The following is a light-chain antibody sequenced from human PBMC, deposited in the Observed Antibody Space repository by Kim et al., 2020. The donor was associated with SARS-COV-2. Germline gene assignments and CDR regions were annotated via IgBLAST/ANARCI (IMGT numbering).Light chain of an antibody. CDR1: RSLVHSDGNTY. Sequence: DVVMTQSPLSLPVTLGQPASISCRSSRSLVHSDGNTYLNWFHQRPGQSPRRLIYAVSNRDSGVPDRFSGSGSDTDFTLKISRVEAEDVGVYYCMQATGWPATFGQGTKVEIK. CDR3: MQATGWPAT. V-gene: IGKV2-30*02. CDR2: AVS. J-gene: IGKJ1*01.